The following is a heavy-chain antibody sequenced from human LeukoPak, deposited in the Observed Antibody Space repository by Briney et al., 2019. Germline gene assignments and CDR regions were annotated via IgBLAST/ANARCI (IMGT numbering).Heavy chain of an antibody. CDR1: GYTFTSYG. D-gene: IGHD1-26*01. CDR2: ISAYNGNT. CDR3: AILSGSYSAFDY. V-gene: IGHV1-18*01. Sequence: ASVKVSCKASGYTFTSYGISWVRQAPGQGLEWMGRISAYNGNTNYAQKLQGRVTMTTDTSTSTAYMELRSLRSDDTAVYYCAILSGSYSAFDYWGQGTLVTVSS. J-gene: IGHJ4*02.